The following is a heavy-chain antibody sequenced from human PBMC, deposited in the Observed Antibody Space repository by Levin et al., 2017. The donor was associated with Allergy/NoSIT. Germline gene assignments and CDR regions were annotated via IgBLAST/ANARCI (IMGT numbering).Heavy chain of an antibody. D-gene: IGHD4-17*01. J-gene: IGHJ4*02. Sequence: GGSLRLSCAASGFTFSNYEMNWVRQAPGKGLEWVSYISRSGSTIYYADSVKGRFTISRDNAKNSLYLQMNSLRAEDTAVYYCASYSDRVDYWGQGTLVTVSS. CDR1: GFTFSNYE. CDR2: ISRSGSTI. V-gene: IGHV3-48*03. CDR3: ASYSDRVDY.